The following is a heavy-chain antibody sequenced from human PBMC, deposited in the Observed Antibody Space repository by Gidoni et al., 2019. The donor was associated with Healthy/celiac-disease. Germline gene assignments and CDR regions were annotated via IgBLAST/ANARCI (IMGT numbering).Heavy chain of an antibody. V-gene: IGHV3-23*01. D-gene: IGHD5-18*01. CDR2: SSGSGGST. CDR3: ASLKGQIWDLFDY. Sequence: EVQLLESGGGLVQPGGSLRLSCAASGFSFSSYAMSWVRQPPGKGLEWVSASSGSGGSTYYADSVKGRFTISRDNSKNTLYLQMNSLRAEDTAVYYCASLKGQIWDLFDYWGQGTLVTVSS. J-gene: IGHJ4*02. CDR1: GFSFSSYA.